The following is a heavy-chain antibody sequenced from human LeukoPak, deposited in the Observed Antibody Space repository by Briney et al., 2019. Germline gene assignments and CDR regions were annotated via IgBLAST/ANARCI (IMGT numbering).Heavy chain of an antibody. D-gene: IGHD5-12*01. J-gene: IGHJ4*02. CDR1: GFTFSSFV. CDR2: ISGSGTYI. Sequence: GGSLRLSCEASGFTFSSFVMNWVRQAPGMGLEWVSSISGSGTYINFADSVRGRCTISRDNTKDSLSLQMNNLSAEDAAVYYCVRSSGYGAGDYWGQGTLVTVSS. V-gene: IGHV3-21*06. CDR3: VRSSGYGAGDY.